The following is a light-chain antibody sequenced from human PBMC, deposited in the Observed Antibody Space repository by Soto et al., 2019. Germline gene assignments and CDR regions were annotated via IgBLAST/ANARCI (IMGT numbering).Light chain of an antibody. CDR3: QQYDNSPLT. Sequence: LGLTQSPCTLSLSPGERATLSCRASQSLSYSYLAWYQQKLGQAPRRLIYGASSRATGIPDRFSGSGSGTDFTLTINRREPEDFAVYYCQQYDNSPLTFGGGTKV. J-gene: IGKJ4*01. V-gene: IGKV3-20*01. CDR1: QSLSYSY. CDR2: GAS.